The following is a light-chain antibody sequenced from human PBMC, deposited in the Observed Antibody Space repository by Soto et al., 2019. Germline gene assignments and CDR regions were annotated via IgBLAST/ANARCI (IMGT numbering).Light chain of an antibody. CDR3: QQYNNWPLT. V-gene: IGKV3D-15*01. Sequence: EIVMTQSPATLSVSPGERATLSCWDSQSVSSNLAWYQQKPGQAPRLLIYDVSTRATGIPTRFSGSGSGTEFTLTISSLQSEDFAAYYCQQYNNWPLTFGGGTKVDIK. CDR2: DVS. CDR1: QSVSSN. J-gene: IGKJ4*01.